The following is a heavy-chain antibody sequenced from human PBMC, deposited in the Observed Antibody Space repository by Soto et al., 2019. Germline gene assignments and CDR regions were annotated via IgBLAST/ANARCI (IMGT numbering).Heavy chain of an antibody. CDR2: ISAYNGNT. CDR1: GYTFTSYG. CDR3: ARGKVLWFGESNWFDP. J-gene: IGHJ5*02. Sequence: QVQLVQSGAEVKKPGASVKVSCKASGYTFTSYGISWVRQAPGQGLEWMGWISAYNGNTNYAQKFQGWVTMTRDTSISTAYMELSRLRSDDTAVYYCARGKVLWFGESNWFDPWGQGTLVTVSS. V-gene: IGHV1-18*01. D-gene: IGHD3-10*01.